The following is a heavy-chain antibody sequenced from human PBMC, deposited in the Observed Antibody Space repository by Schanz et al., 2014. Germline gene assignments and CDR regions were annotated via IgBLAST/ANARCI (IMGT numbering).Heavy chain of an antibody. J-gene: IGHJ5*02. CDR2: ISGYTGDT. D-gene: IGHD2-2*01. CDR3: ARDRRRYCSTASCLHDNWFDP. V-gene: IGHV1-18*01. Sequence: QILLVQPGPEVKKPGASVTVSCKASGYDFHIYAYSWVRQAPGQGPEWIGWISGYTGDTKYAQKFQHRVNMTTDRTTSTVYMELRSLRFDDTAVYYCARDRRRYCSTASCLHDNWFDPSGQGTLVIVSS. CDR1: GYDFHIYA.